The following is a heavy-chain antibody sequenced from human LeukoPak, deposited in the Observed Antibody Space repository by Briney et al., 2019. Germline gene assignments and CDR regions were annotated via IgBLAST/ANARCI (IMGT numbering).Heavy chain of an antibody. D-gene: IGHD2-2*01. CDR3: ARRGYCSSTSCYAFDI. CDR1: GYSFTSYW. Sequence: GESLKISCKGSGYSFTSYWIGWVRQMPGKGLEWMGIIDPGDSDTRYSPSFQGQVTISADKSISTAYLQWSSLKASDTAMYYCARRGYCSSTSCYAFDIWGQGTMVTVSS. V-gene: IGHV5-51*01. J-gene: IGHJ3*02. CDR2: IDPGDSDT.